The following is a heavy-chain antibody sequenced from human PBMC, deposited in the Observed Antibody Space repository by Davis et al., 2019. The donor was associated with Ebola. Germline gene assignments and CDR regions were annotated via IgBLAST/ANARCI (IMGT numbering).Heavy chain of an antibody. CDR2: IYYSGST. V-gene: IGHV4-30-4*07. CDR3: ARADEFDY. Sequence: LRPSCAVSGGSISSGGYSWSWIRQPPGKGLEWIGYIYYSGSTYYNPSLKSRVTISVDTSKNQFSLKLSSVTAADTAVYYCARADEFDYWGQGTLVTVSS. CDR1: GGSISSGGYS. J-gene: IGHJ4*02.